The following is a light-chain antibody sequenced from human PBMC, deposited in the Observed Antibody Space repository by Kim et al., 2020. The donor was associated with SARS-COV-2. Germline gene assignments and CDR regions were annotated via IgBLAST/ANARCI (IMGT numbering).Light chain of an antibody. Sequence: VSPGQTASIPCSGDKLGDKYACWYQQKPGQSPVLVIYQDSKRPSGLPERFSGSNSGNTATLTISGTPAMDEADYYCQAWDSSTNWVFGGGTQLTVL. CDR1: KLGDKY. CDR2: QDS. CDR3: QAWDSSTNWV. J-gene: IGLJ3*02. V-gene: IGLV3-1*01.